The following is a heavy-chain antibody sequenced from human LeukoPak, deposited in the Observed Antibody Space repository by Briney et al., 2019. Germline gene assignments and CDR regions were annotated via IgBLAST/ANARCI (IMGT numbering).Heavy chain of an antibody. J-gene: IGHJ3*02. CDR3: ASQEYQLLYGGDAFDI. D-gene: IGHD2-2*02. CDR2: MYYSGTT. CDR1: GGSISSTSYY. Sequence: SETLSLTCTVSGGSISSTSYYWGWIRQPPGKGLEWIASMYYSGTTYYNPSLKSRVIIPVDTSKNQFSLKLSSVTAADTAVYYCASQEYQLLYGGDAFDIWGQGTMVTVSS. V-gene: IGHV4-39*07.